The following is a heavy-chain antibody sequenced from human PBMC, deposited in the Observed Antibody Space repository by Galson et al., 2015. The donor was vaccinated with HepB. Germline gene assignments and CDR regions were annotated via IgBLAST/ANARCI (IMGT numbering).Heavy chain of an antibody. Sequence: QSGAEVKKPGESLKISCKGSGYSFTRYWIGWVRQMPGKGLEWMGIIYPGDSDTRYSPSFQGQVTISADKSISTAYLQWRSLKASDTAMYYCARHGPSHNDFWSGLPYYYRMDVWGKGTAVTVSS. CDR3: ARHGPSHNDFWSGLPYYYRMDV. CDR1: GYSFTRYW. CDR2: IYPGDSDT. V-gene: IGHV5-51*01. J-gene: IGHJ6*04. D-gene: IGHD3-3*01.